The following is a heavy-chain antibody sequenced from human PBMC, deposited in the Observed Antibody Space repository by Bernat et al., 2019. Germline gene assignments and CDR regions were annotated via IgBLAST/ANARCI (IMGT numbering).Heavy chain of an antibody. D-gene: IGHD6-13*01. CDR3: GRKSRSGLDY. J-gene: IGHJ4*02. CDR2: INPSGGST. CDR1: GYTFTNYY. V-gene: IGHV1-46*03. Sequence: QVQLVQSGAEVKKPGASVKASCKASGYTFTNYYIHWVRQAPGQGLEWMGMINPSGGSTTYAQKFQGRVTMTRDTSTSTVYVELSSLSSEDTAVFYCGRKSRSGLDYWGQGTLFTVSS.